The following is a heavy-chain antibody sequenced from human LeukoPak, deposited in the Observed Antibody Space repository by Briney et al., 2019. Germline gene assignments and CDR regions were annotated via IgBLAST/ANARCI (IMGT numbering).Heavy chain of an antibody. Sequence: GGSLRLSCAASGFTFSSYSMNWVRQAPGKGLXXVSXXXSSSSYIYYADSVKGRFTISRDNAKNSLYLQRNSLRAEDTAVYYCARDTDPYCGGDCDRDYWGQGTLVTVSS. CDR3: ARDTDPYCGGDCDRDY. CDR2: XXSSSSYI. J-gene: IGHJ4*02. V-gene: IGHV3-21*01. CDR1: GFTFSSYS. D-gene: IGHD2-21*02.